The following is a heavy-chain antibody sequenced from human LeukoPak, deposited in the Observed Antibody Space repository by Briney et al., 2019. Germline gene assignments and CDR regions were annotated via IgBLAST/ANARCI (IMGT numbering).Heavy chain of an antibody. CDR2: INHSGST. D-gene: IGHD6-13*01. CDR1: GGSFSGYY. Sequence: PSETLSLTCAVYGGSFSGYYWSWIRPPPGKGLEWIGEINHSGSTNYNPSLKSRVTISVDTSKNQFSLKLSSVTAADTAVYYCATSSSWSDYWGQGTLVTVSS. J-gene: IGHJ4*02. V-gene: IGHV4-34*01. CDR3: ATSSSWSDY.